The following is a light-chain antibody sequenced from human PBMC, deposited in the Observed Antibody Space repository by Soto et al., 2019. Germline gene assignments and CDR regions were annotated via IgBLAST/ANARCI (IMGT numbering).Light chain of an antibody. CDR2: GAS. CDR3: QQYGSSLLT. Sequence: EIVLTQSPGTLSLSPGERATLSCRASQSVSSGKLAWYQQKHGQATRLLIFGASGRATGIPDRFRGSGSGTDLSLTISSLEPEDSEVYYCQQYGSSLLTFGGGTKVDIK. CDR1: QSVSSGK. V-gene: IGKV3-20*01. J-gene: IGKJ4*01.